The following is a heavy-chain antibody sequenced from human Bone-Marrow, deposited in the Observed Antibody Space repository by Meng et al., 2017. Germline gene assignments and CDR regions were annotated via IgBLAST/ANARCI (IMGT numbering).Heavy chain of an antibody. D-gene: IGHD5-18*01. V-gene: IGHV1-69*06. CDR3: ARGGYSYGLVGIFDY. CDR1: GGTFSSYA. CDR2: IIPIFGTA. J-gene: IGHJ4*02. Sequence: QVGQFVADVKTLGSSGKVSCKASGGTFSSYAISWVRQAPGQGLEWMGGIIPIFGTANYAQKFQGRVTITADKSTSTAYMELSSLRSEDTAVYYCARGGYSYGLVGIFDYWGQGTLVTVSS.